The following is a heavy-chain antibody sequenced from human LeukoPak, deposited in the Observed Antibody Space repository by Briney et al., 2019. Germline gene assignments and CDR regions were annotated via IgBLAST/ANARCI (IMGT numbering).Heavy chain of an antibody. Sequence: PGGSLRLSCAASGFTFSSYAMHWVRQAPGKGLEWVAVISYDGSNKYYADSVKGRFTISRDNSKNTLYLQMNSLRAEDTAVYYCARERWLVPDYWGQGTLVTVSS. V-gene: IGHV3-30*01. D-gene: IGHD6-19*01. CDR2: ISYDGSNK. CDR1: GFTFSSYA. CDR3: ARERWLVPDY. J-gene: IGHJ4*02.